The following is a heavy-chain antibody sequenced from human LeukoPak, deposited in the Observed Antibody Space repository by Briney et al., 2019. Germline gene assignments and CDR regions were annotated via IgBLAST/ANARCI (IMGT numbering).Heavy chain of an antibody. V-gene: IGHV1-18*01. D-gene: IGHD2-15*01. CDR1: GYTFTSYG. CDR3: ASGYCSGGSCHNYYYYMDV. CDR2: ISAYNGNT. J-gene: IGHJ6*03. Sequence: ASVKVSCKASGYTFTSYGISWVRQAPGQGLEWMGWISAYNGNTNYAQKLRGRVTMTTDTSTSTAYMELRSLRSDDTAVYYCASGYCSGGSCHNYYYYMDVWGKGTTVTVSS.